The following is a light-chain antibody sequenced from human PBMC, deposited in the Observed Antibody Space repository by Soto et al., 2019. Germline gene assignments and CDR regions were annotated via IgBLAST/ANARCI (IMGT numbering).Light chain of an antibody. CDR1: SSNIGAGYD. V-gene: IGLV1-40*01. CDR3: QSYDSSLSNWV. Sequence: QSVLTQPPSVSGAPGQRVTISCTGSSSNIGAGYDVHWYQQLPGTAPKLLIHGNSNRPSGVPDRLSGPKSGTSASLAITGLQAEDEADYYCQSYDSSLSNWVFGGGTKLTVL. J-gene: IGLJ3*02. CDR2: GNS.